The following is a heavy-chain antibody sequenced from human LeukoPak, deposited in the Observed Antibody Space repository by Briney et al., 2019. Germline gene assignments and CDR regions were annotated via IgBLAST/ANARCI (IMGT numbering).Heavy chain of an antibody. J-gene: IGHJ4*02. CDR2: IYHSGST. CDR3: ASVAQTGILGRGYIDH. V-gene: IGHV4-30-2*01. Sequence: SETLSLTCTVSGGSISSGGYYWSWIRQPPGKGLEWIGYIYHSGSTYYNPSLKSRVTISVDTSKNLFSLNLYSVTAADTAVYYCASVAQTGILGRGYIDHWGQGILVTVSS. CDR1: GGSISSGGYY. D-gene: IGHD7-27*01.